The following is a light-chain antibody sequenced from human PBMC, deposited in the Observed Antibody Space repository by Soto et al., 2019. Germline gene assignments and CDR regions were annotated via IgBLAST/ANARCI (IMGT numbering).Light chain of an antibody. CDR2: STS. V-gene: IGLV7-43*01. CDR3: LLYCGCTDLWV. J-gene: IGLJ3*02. Sequence: QTVVTQEPSLTVSPGGTVTFTCASSTGAVTGDFPANWLQKRPGQAPRALIYSTSNKQSWTPARFSGSLLGDKAALTLSGVQPGDEAEYYCLLYCGCTDLWVFGVWTKLTFL. CDR1: TGAVTGDFP.